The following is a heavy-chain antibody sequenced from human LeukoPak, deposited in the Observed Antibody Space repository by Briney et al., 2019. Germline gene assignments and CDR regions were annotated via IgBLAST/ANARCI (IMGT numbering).Heavy chain of an antibody. CDR3: VGTYYYDSSGPH. V-gene: IGHV3-30*02. CDR1: GFTFSSYG. J-gene: IGHJ4*02. D-gene: IGHD3-22*01. Sequence: PGGSLRLSCAASGFTFSSYGMHWVRRAPGKGLEWVAFIRYDGSNKYYADSVKGRFTISRDNSKNTLYLQMNSLRAEDTAVYYCVGTYYYDSSGPHWGQGTLVTVSS. CDR2: IRYDGSNK.